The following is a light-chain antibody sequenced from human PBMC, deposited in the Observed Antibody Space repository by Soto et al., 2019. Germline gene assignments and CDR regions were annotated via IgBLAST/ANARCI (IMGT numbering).Light chain of an antibody. Sequence: EIVLTQSPGTLSLSPGERATLSCRASQSVSRNYLAWHQQKPGQAPRLLISAASSRATGIPDRFSGSGSGTDFTLTISRLEPEDFAVYYCQQYGTSPFTFGPGTKVDI. CDR1: QSVSRNY. V-gene: IGKV3-20*01. CDR3: QQYGTSPFT. J-gene: IGKJ3*01. CDR2: AAS.